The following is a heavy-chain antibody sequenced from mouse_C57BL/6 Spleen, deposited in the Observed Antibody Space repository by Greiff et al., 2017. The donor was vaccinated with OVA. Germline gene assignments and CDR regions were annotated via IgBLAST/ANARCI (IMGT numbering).Heavy chain of an antibody. CDR3: ARFDYDGYYAMDY. V-gene: IGHV7-3*01. CDR1: GFTFTDYY. Sequence: EVKLVESGGGLVQPGGSLSLSCAASGFTFTDYYMSWVRQPPGKALEWLGFIRNKANGYTTAYSASVKGRFTISRDNSQSILYLQMNALRAEDSATYYCARFDYDGYYAMDYWGQGTSVTVSS. CDR2: IRNKANGYTT. J-gene: IGHJ4*01. D-gene: IGHD2-4*01.